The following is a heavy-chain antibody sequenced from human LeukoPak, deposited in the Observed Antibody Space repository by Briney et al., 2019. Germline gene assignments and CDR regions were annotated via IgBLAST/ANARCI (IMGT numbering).Heavy chain of an antibody. CDR1: GFTFSSYA. CDR3: AKDGGYCSSTSCYQPIDY. D-gene: IGHD2-2*01. Sequence: PGGSLRLSCVASGFTFSSYAMSWVRQAPGKGLERVSAISGSGGSTYYADSVKGRFTISRGNSKNTLYLQMNSLRAEDTAVYYCAKDGGYCSSTSCYQPIDYWGQGTLVTVSS. V-gene: IGHV3-23*01. J-gene: IGHJ4*02. CDR2: ISGSGGST.